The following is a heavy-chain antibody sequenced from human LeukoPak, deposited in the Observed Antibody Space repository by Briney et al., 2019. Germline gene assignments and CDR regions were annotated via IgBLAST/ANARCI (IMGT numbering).Heavy chain of an antibody. Sequence: GASVKVSCKASGGTFSSYAISWVRQAPGQGLEWMGGIIPIFGTANYAQKFQGRVTITADESTSTAYMELSSLRSEDTAVYYCARVVVLWFGELCRFCWFDPWGQGTLVTVSS. CDR1: GGTFSSYA. V-gene: IGHV1-69*13. CDR3: ARVVVLWFGELCRFCWFDP. D-gene: IGHD3-10*01. CDR2: IIPIFGTA. J-gene: IGHJ5*02.